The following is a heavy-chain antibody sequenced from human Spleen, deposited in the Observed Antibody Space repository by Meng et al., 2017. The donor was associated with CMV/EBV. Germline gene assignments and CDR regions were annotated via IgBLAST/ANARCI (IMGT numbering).Heavy chain of an antibody. D-gene: IGHD2-21*02. CDR2: IYYSGST. Sequence: VQLQESGPGLVQPSQTLSLTCTVSGGSISSGDYYWSWIRQPPGKGLEWIGYIYYSGSTYSNASLKSRVTISVDTSKNQFSLKLSSVTAADTAVYYCARSPYCGGDCRLFDLWGRGTLVTVSS. CDR1: GGSISSGDYY. V-gene: IGHV4-30-4*01. CDR3: ARSPYCGGDCRLFDL. J-gene: IGHJ2*01.